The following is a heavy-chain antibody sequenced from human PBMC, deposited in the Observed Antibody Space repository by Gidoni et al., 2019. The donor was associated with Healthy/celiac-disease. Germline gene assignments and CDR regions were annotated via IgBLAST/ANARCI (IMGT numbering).Heavy chain of an antibody. CDR1: GFTFSSYA. CDR3: AKGGGNSAFTSYYYYMDV. J-gene: IGHJ6*03. CDR2: ISGSGGST. V-gene: IGHV3-23*01. Sequence: EVQLLESGGGLVQPGGSLRLSCAASGFTFSSYAMSWVRQAPGKGLEWVSAISGSGGSTYYADSVKGRFTISRDNSKNTLYLQMNSLRAEDTAVYYCAKGGGNSAFTSYYYYMDVWGKGTTVTVSS. D-gene: IGHD3-10*01.